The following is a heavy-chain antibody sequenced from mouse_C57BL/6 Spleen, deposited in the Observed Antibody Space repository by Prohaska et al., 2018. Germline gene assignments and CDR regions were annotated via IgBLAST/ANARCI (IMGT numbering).Heavy chain of an antibody. V-gene: IGHV1-18*01. CDR2: INPNNGGT. D-gene: IGHD1-1*01. CDR1: GYTFTDYN. Sequence: LKIPCKASGYTFTDYNMDWVKQSHGKSLEWIGDINPNNGGTIYNQKFKGKATLTVDKSSSTAYIELRSLTSEDSAVYYCAYYYGSNFDYWGQGTTLTVSS. CDR3: AYYYGSNFDY. J-gene: IGHJ2*01.